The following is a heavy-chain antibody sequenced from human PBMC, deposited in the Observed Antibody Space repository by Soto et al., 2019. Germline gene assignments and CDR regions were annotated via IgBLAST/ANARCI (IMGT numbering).Heavy chain of an antibody. Sequence: QVQLVQSGAEVKKPGASVKVSCKASGYTFTSYAMHWVRQAPGQRLEWMGWINAGNGNTKYSQKFQGRVTITRDTPARTAYLELSSLSSDDTDVYYCARGIAAVVPSYGMDVWGQGTTVTVSS. CDR2: INAGNGNT. D-gene: IGHD6-13*01. V-gene: IGHV1-3*01. CDR3: ARGIAAVVPSYGMDV. CDR1: GYTFTSYA. J-gene: IGHJ6*02.